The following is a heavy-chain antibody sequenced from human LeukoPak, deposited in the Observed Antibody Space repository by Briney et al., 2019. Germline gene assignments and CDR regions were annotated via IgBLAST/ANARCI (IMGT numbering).Heavy chain of an antibody. J-gene: IGHJ5*02. D-gene: IGHD2-2*01. V-gene: IGHV3-21*01. CDR1: GFTFSTFS. CDR2: ISGRSNYI. CDR3: ARGSTLGSCTSSSCHNWFDP. Sequence: PGGSLRLSCAASGFTFSTFSMNWIRQAPGKGLEWVSSISGRSNYIFYADSVKGRSTISRDNAENSLYLLLNSLRVEDTAVYYCARGSTLGSCTSSSCHNWFDPWGQGTLVTVSS.